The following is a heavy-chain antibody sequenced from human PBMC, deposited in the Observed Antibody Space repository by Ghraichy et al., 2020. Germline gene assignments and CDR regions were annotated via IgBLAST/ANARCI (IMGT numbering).Heavy chain of an antibody. CDR2: ISGGDDIS. CDR1: GFTSSNYA. V-gene: IGHV3-23*01. Sequence: GGSLRLSCAASGFTSSNYAMSWVRQAPGKGLQWISGISGGDDISYYADSVKGRFTIFRDSFKNTLYLQMNSLRAEDTAVYYCAKSVYGDFLFGDWGQGSLVTVSS. J-gene: IGHJ4*02. CDR3: AKSVYGDFLFGD. D-gene: IGHD5/OR15-5a*01.